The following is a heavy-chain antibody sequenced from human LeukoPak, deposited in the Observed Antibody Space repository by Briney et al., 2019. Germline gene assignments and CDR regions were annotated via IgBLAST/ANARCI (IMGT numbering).Heavy chain of an antibody. CDR2: IKQDGSEK. Sequence: GGSLRLSCAAYGFTFSSYWMSWVRQAPGKGLEWVANIKQDGSEKYYVDSVKGRFTISRDNAKNSLYLQMNSLRAEDTAVYYCARGPLSSGYPQYYYYYMDVWGKGTTVTVSS. D-gene: IGHD3-22*01. J-gene: IGHJ6*03. CDR3: ARGPLSSGYPQYYYYYMDV. CDR1: GFTFSSYW. V-gene: IGHV3-7*01.